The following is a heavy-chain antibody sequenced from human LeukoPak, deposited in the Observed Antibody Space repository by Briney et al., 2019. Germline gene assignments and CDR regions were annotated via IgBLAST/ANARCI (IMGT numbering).Heavy chain of an antibody. J-gene: IGHJ3*02. CDR3: ARGGSSGYKNNAFDI. D-gene: IGHD3-22*01. CDR1: GFTCNNFE. V-gene: IGHV3-48*03. Sequence: PGGSLRLSCAVSGFTCNNFEMNWVRQAPGKGLEWVSYIANSGSTQYYADSVKGRFTISRDNAKNSLYLQMNSLRAEDTAVYYCARGGSSGYKNNAFDIWGQGTMVTVST. CDR2: IANSGSTQ.